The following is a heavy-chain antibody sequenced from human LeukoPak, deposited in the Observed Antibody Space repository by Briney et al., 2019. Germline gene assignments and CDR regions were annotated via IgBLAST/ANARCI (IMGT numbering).Heavy chain of an antibody. J-gene: IGHJ4*02. Sequence: SETLSLTCTVSGGSISSYYWSWIRQPPGKGLGWIGYIYYSGSTNYNPSLKSRVTISVDTSKNQFSLKLSSVTAADTAVYYCARGMVVPAATPFDYWGQGTLVTVSS. CDR3: ARGMVVPAATPFDY. D-gene: IGHD2-2*01. CDR1: GGSISSYY. V-gene: IGHV4-59*01. CDR2: IYYSGST.